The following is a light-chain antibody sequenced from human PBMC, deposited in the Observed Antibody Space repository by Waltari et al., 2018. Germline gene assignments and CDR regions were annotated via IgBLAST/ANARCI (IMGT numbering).Light chain of an antibody. CDR3: QQHGDWTPT. CDR2: YAS. Sequence: EVLLTQSPATLSVSPGERVTLSCRASQIVDSKLAWYQQKPGQAPRLLISYASSRATNVPARFIGSGSGAEFTLTISSLESEDSAVYSCQQHGDWTPTFGQGTKVEIQ. CDR1: QIVDSK. J-gene: IGKJ1*01. V-gene: IGKV3-15*01.